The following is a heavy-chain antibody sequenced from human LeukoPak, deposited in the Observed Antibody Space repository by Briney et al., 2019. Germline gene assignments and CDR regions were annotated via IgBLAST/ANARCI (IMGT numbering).Heavy chain of an antibody. Sequence: GGSLRLSCSASGFIFSSYDMHWVRQARGKGLEYVSVIGSKGGRTYYADSVKSRSTISRDNSKNMLYLQMNSLRVEDTAVYYCVKPFGSEDYGKYYYGMDVWGQGTTVTVSS. CDR1: GFIFSSYD. D-gene: IGHD4/OR15-4a*01. V-gene: IGHV3-64D*06. J-gene: IGHJ6*02. CDR2: IGSKGGRT. CDR3: VKPFGSEDYGKYYYGMDV.